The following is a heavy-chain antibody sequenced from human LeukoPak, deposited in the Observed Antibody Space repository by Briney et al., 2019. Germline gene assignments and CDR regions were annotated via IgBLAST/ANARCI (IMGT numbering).Heavy chain of an antibody. J-gene: IGHJ4*02. CDR2: ISGSGGST. D-gene: IGHD5-18*01. CDR1: GFTFSSYA. CDR3: AKDPGGYSYGPQLDY. Sequence: GGSLRLSCAASGFTFSSYAMSWVRHAPGKGLEWGSAISGSGGSTYYADSVKGRFTISRDNSKNTLYLQMNSLRAEDTAVYYCAKDPGGYSYGPQLDYWGQGTLVTVSS. V-gene: IGHV3-23*01.